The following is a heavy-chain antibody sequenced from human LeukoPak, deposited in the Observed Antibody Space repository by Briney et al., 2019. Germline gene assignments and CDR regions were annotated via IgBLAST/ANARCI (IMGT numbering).Heavy chain of an antibody. J-gene: IGHJ4*02. Sequence: GGSLRLSCAASGFTFSSYEMNWVRQAPGKGLKWVSYISSSGSTIYYADSVKGRFTISRDNAKNSLYLQMNSLRAEDTAVYYCARAGTKQLVRGFDYWGQGTLVTVSS. CDR3: ARAGTKQLVRGFDY. CDR2: ISSSGSTI. V-gene: IGHV3-48*03. D-gene: IGHD6-6*01. CDR1: GFTFSSYE.